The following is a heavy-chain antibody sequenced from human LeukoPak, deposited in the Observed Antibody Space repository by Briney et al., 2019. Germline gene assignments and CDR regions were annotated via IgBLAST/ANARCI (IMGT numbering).Heavy chain of an antibody. CDR1: GFTFSTYW. V-gene: IGHV3-74*01. J-gene: IGHJ2*01. Sequence: GGSLLLSCAGSGFTFSTYWMHWVRQLPGKGLVWVSRIHRDGTSTHYADSVRGRFSISRDNAEDTLYLQMNSLRAEDTAVYYCAREREAAGNWFFDRWGRGTLVTVSS. D-gene: IGHD6-13*01. CDR3: AREREAAGNWFFDR. CDR2: IHRDGTST.